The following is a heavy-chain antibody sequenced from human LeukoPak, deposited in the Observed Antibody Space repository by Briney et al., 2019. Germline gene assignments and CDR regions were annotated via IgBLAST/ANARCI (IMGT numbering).Heavy chain of an antibody. Sequence: SVKVSCKASGGTFSSYAISWVRQTPGQGLEWMGEMIPIFGTANYAQKFQGRVTITADESTSTAYMELSSLRSEDTAVYYCARSQRDGYNSDAFDIWGQGTMVTVSS. CDR2: MIPIFGTA. D-gene: IGHD5-24*01. CDR3: ARSQRDGYNSDAFDI. CDR1: GGTFSSYA. V-gene: IGHV1-69*13. J-gene: IGHJ3*02.